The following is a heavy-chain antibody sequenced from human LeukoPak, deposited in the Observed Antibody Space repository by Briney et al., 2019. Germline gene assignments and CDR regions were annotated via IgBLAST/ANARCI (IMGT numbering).Heavy chain of an antibody. CDR2: ISWNSGSI. V-gene: IGHV3-9*01. CDR3: AKDHSSNYYDSSGYYFDY. D-gene: IGHD3-22*01. Sequence: GGSLRLSCAASGFTFDDYAMHWVRQAPGKGLEWVSGISWNSGSIGYADSVKGRFTISRDNAKNSLYLQMNSVRAEDTALYYCAKDHSSNYYDSSGYYFDYWGQGTLVTVSS. CDR1: GFTFDDYA. J-gene: IGHJ4*02.